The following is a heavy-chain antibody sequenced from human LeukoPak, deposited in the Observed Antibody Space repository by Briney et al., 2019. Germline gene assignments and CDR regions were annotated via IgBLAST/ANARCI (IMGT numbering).Heavy chain of an antibody. D-gene: IGHD1-26*01. Sequence: SETLSLTCTVSGDSINNYYWSWIRQSPGKGLEWIGYIYYSGITSYNPSLKSRVTISVDTSKNQFSLKLNSVTAADTAMYYCARLFHPALSGNYPFDYWGQGTLVTVSS. CDR3: ARLFHPALSGNYPFDY. J-gene: IGHJ4*02. V-gene: IGHV4-59*01. CDR1: GDSINNYY. CDR2: IYYSGIT.